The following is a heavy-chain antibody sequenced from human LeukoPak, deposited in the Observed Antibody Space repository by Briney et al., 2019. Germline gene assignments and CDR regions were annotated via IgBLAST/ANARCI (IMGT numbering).Heavy chain of an antibody. Sequence: GESLKISCKVSGYSFTSYWIGWVRQMPGKGLEWMGLIYPGDSDTRYSPSFQGQVTISADKSISTAYLQWSSLKASDIGMYYCARHLGAAAGTSPLRYWGQGTLVTVSS. V-gene: IGHV5-51*01. CDR2: IYPGDSDT. D-gene: IGHD6-13*01. CDR1: GYSFTSYW. CDR3: ARHLGAAAGTSPLRY. J-gene: IGHJ4*02.